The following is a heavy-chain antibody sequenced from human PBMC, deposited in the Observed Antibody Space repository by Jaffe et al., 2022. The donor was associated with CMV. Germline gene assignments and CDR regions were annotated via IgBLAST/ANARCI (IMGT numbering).Heavy chain of an antibody. CDR1: GYTFTSYA. CDR2: INAGNGNT. J-gene: IGHJ3*02. D-gene: IGHD6-13*01. CDR3: ARGSSWYYTDAFDI. Sequence: QVQLVQSGAEVKKPGASVKVSCKASGYTFTSYAMHWVRQAPGQRLEWMGWINAGNGNTKYSQKFQGRVTITRDTSASTAYMELSSLRSEDTAVYYCARGSSWYYTDAFDIWGQGTMVTVSS. V-gene: IGHV1-3*01.